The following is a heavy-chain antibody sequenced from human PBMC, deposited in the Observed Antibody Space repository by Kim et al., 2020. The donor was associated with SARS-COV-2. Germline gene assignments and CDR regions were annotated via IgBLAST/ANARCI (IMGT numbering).Heavy chain of an antibody. CDR2: IYSGGST. D-gene: IGHD6-19*01. CDR3: ARAAVAGTPYYYYGMDV. V-gene: IGHV3-66*01. CDR1: GFTVISNY. J-gene: IGHJ6*02. Sequence: GGSLRLSCAVSGFTVISNYMSWVRQAPGQGLEWVLVIYSGGSTYYADSVKGRFTISRDNSKNTLYLQMNSLRAEDTAVHYCARAAVAGTPYYYYGMDVWGQGTTVTVS.